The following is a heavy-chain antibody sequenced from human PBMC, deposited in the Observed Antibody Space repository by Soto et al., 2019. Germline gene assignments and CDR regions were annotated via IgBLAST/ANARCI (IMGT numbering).Heavy chain of an antibody. CDR1: GYTFTDYW. CDR2: ISAGDSGT. Sequence: GESLKISCKGSGYTFTDYWIGWVRQVPGKGLEGMGTISAGDSGTTYSPSFQGEVSISPDKSSRSVFLQWSSLNASDTAMCYWARALQGDYFWGSDRQEHFYPKDVWGHGTTGTV. J-gene: IGHJ6*02. D-gene: IGHD3-16*02. CDR3: ARALQGDYFWGSDRQEHFYPKDV. V-gene: IGHV5-51*01.